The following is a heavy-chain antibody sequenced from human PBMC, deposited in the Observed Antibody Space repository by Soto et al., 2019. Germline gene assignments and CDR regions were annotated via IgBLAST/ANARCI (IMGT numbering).Heavy chain of an antibody. CDR1: GYTFTSYG. V-gene: IGHV1-18*01. CDR2: ISAYNGNT. J-gene: IGHJ6*03. Sequence: ASVKVSCKASGYTFTSYGISWVRQAPGQGLEWMGWISAYNGNTNYAQKLQGRVTMTTDTSTSTAYMELRSLRSEDTAVYYCAKDDGYCSSTSCALYYYMDVWGKGTTVTVSS. D-gene: IGHD2-2*01. CDR3: AKDDGYCSSTSCALYYYMDV.